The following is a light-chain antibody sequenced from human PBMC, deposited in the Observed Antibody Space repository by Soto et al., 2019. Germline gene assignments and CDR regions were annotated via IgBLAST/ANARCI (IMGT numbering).Light chain of an antibody. CDR2: GAS. CDR1: QSVSSN. Sequence: EIVMTQSPATLSVSPGERATLSCRAIQSVSSNLAWYQQKPGQAPRLLIYGASTRATGIPARFSGRGSGTDFTLTISRLEPEDFAVHYCQQYGSSPPSSTFGQGTRLENK. V-gene: IGKV3-15*01. CDR3: QQYGSSPPSST. J-gene: IGKJ5*01.